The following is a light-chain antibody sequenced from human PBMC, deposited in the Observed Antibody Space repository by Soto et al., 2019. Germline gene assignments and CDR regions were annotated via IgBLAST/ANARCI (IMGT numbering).Light chain of an antibody. CDR2: EVS. CDR1: SSDVGAYDY. V-gene: IGLV2-14*03. Sequence: QSALTQPASVSGSPGQSIAISCTGTSSDVGAYDYVSRYQQHPDRAPRLVIYEVSNRPSGVSNRFSGSKSVNTATLTISGLQAEDEADYYCASHTTTNTRVFGTGTKVTVL. CDR3: ASHTTTNTRV. J-gene: IGLJ1*01.